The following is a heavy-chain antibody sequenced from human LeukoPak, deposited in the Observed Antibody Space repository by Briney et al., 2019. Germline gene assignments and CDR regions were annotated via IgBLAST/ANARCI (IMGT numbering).Heavy chain of an antibody. J-gene: IGHJ4*02. Sequence: PGGSLRLSCAASGFTFSSYAMSWVRQAPGKGLEWVSTFSGSGGSTDYADSVKGRFTISRDNSKNTLYLQMDSLGAEDTAEYYCATMGYDFWSGYWPDYWGQGTLVTVSS. V-gene: IGHV3-23*01. CDR1: GFTFSSYA. CDR2: FSGSGGST. D-gene: IGHD3-3*01. CDR3: ATMGYDFWSGYWPDY.